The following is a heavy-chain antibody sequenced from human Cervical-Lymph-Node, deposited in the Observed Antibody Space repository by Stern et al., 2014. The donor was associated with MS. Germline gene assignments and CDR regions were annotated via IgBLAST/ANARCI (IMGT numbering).Heavy chain of an antibody. CDR2: VYYSGAP. CDR1: GDSISSYTHY. D-gene: IGHD2-8*02. Sequence: HLQLQESGPGLVKPSETLSLTCAVSGDSISSYTHYWAWIRQPPGKGLEWIGSVYYSGAPYYNPSLKCPFPISVDTPKNHFPLGLNSVTAADTAVYYCAKHACTGAACPFDLWGQGTLVTVSS. J-gene: IGHJ4*02. CDR3: AKHACTGAACPFDL. V-gene: IGHV4-39*01.